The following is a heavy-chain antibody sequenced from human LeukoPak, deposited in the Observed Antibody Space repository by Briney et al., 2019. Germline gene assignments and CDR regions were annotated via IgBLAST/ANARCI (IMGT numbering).Heavy chain of an antibody. CDR1: GFTFSSYW. Sequence: GGSLRLSCAASGFTFSSYWMSWVRQAPGKGLEWVANTKQDGSEKYYVDSVKGRFTISRDNAKNSLYLQMNSLRAEDTAVYYCARVKDYDFWSGPYYFDYWGQGTLVTVSS. D-gene: IGHD3-3*01. J-gene: IGHJ4*02. CDR3: ARVKDYDFWSGPYYFDY. V-gene: IGHV3-7*01. CDR2: TKQDGSEK.